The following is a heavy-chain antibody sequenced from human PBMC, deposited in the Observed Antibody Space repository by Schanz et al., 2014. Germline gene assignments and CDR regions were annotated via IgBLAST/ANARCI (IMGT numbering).Heavy chain of an antibody. Sequence: QVQLVQSGAEVKKPGSSVKVSCKTSGGNFSSYAISWVRQAPGQGLEWMGRIIPNLGMTNYAQKFQDRVTITADKSTSTAYMELSSLRSEDTAVYYCARDQPITMIVAGSYAFDIWGQGTMVTVSS. V-gene: IGHV1-69*04. CDR1: GGNFSSYA. J-gene: IGHJ3*02. CDR3: ARDQPITMIVAGSYAFDI. D-gene: IGHD3-22*01. CDR2: IIPNLGMT.